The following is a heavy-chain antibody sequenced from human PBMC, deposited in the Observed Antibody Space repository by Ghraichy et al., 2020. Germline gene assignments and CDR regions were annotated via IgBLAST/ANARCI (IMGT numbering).Heavy chain of an antibody. CDR1: GFTFSTYW. D-gene: IGHD2-2*02. J-gene: IGHJ4*02. Sequence: GGSLRLSCAASGFTFSTYWMNWVRQAPGEGLVWVANIKQDGSERNYVDSVKGRFTISRDNAKNSLFLQMSSLRDEDTGVYYCAGGRGYIIDYWGQGTLVTVSS. V-gene: IGHV3-7*04. CDR3: AGGRGYIIDY. CDR2: IKQDGSER.